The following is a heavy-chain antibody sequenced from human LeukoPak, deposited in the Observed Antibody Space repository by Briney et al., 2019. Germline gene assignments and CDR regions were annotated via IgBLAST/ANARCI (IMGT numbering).Heavy chain of an antibody. D-gene: IGHD6-13*01. V-gene: IGHV3-7*03. J-gene: IGHJ4*02. Sequence: GGSLRLSCAASGFTFSSYWMSWVSQAPGKGLERVANIKQDGSEKYSVDSLRGRFTISRDNAKNSLYLQMNSLRAEDTAVYYCARGALGIAAAGIDFDYWGQGTLVTVSS. CDR3: ARGALGIAAAGIDFDY. CDR1: GFTFSSYW. CDR2: IKQDGSEK.